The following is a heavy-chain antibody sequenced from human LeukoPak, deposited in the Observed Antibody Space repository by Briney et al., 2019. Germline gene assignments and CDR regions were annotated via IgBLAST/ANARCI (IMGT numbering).Heavy chain of an antibody. V-gene: IGHV3-7*01. D-gene: IGHD1-26*01. CDR3: ARGGSTKWALPFDY. CDR2: IKEDGSDK. J-gene: IGHJ4*02. CDR1: GFTFSSYR. Sequence: PGGSLRLSCATSGFTFSSYRMNWVRQAPGKGLEWVAKIKEDGSDKYYVDSVKGRFTISRDNAKNSLYLQMNSLRAEDTAVYYCARGGSTKWALPFDYWGQGTLVTVSS.